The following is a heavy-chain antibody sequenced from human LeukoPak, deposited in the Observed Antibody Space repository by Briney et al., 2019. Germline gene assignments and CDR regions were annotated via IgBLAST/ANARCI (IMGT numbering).Heavy chain of an antibody. V-gene: IGHV3-21*04. Sequence: GGSLRLSCAASGFTFRDFSMTWVRQAPGKRLEWVSYISSSSDYIYYEASVKGRFTISRDNAKNSLYLQMNNLRAEDTAVYYCVARDGGYGDYWGQGTLVTVSS. CDR2: ISSSSDYI. J-gene: IGHJ4*02. CDR1: GFTFRDFS. CDR3: VARDGGYGDY. D-gene: IGHD5-24*01.